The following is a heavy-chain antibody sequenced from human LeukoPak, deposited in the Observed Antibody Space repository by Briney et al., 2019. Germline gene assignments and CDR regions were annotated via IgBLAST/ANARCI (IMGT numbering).Heavy chain of an antibody. J-gene: IGHJ4*02. D-gene: IGHD6-19*01. V-gene: IGHV4-39*01. CDR1: GGSISGRSYS. CDR3: ARLHPSGPEDH. Sequence: SETLSLTCTVSGGSISGRSYSWGWIRQAPWKGLEWIGQIYASGTTEYNPSLQSRVTISVDTSKNQFSLMLTSLTAADTAVYHCARLHPSGPEDHWGQGTLVTVSS. CDR2: IYASGTT.